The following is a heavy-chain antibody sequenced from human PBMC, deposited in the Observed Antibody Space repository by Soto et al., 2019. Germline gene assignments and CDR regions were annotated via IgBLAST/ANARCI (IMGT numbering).Heavy chain of an antibody. Sequence: QLQLQESGPGLVKPSETLSLTCTVSGGSISSSSYSWGWIRQPPGKGLEWIGSIYYSGSTYYNPSLKSRVTLSVDTSKYQFSLKLSSVTAADTAVYYCARQGGQLILYWGQGTLVTVSS. J-gene: IGHJ4*02. D-gene: IGHD6-13*01. V-gene: IGHV4-39*01. CDR2: IYYSGST. CDR1: GGSISSSSYS. CDR3: ARQGGQLILY.